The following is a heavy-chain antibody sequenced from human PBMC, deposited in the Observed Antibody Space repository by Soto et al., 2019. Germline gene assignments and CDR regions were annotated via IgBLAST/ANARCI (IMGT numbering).Heavy chain of an antibody. V-gene: IGHV1-2*04. D-gene: IGHD2-2*01. CDR1: GYTFTGYY. Sequence: ASMKVSCKASGYTFTGYYMHWVRQAPGQGLEWMGWINPNSGGTNYAQKFQDWVTMTRDTSISTAYMELSRLRSDDTAVYYCARGASSTSCYDYWGQGTLVTVSS. J-gene: IGHJ4*02. CDR2: INPNSGGT. CDR3: ARGASSTSCYDY.